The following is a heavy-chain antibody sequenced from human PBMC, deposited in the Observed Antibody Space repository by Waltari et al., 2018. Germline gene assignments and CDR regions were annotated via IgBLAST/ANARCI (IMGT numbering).Heavy chain of an antibody. D-gene: IGHD4-17*01. CDR1: GGSISSSSYY. CDR3: AGYGNSEVDYYYGMDV. CDR2: IYYSGST. Sequence: QLQLQESGPGLVKPSETLSLTCTVSGGSISSSSYYWGWIRQPPGKGLEWIGSIYYSGSTNYTPSRKSRVTISVDTSKTPFSLKLSSVTAADTAVYYCAGYGNSEVDYYYGMDVWGQGTTVTVSS. V-gene: IGHV4-39*07. J-gene: IGHJ6*02.